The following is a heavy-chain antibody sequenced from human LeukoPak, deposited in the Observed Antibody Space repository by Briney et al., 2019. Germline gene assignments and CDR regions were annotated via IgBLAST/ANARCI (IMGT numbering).Heavy chain of an antibody. CDR1: GGTFSSYA. J-gene: IGHJ4*02. CDR2: IIPILGIA. CDR3: ARDSDSSTGSRRLDY. Sequence: LVKVSCKASGGTFSSYAISWVRQAPGQGLEWMGRIIPILGIANYAQKFQGRVTITADKSTSTAYIELSSLRSEDTAVYYCARDSDSSTGSRRLDYWGQGTLVAVSS. V-gene: IGHV1-69*04. D-gene: IGHD6-19*01.